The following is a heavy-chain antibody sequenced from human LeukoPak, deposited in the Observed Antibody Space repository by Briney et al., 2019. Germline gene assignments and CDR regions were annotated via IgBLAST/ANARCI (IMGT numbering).Heavy chain of an antibody. V-gene: IGHV3-11*06. J-gene: IGHJ4*02. CDR2: IGIDSGNT. Sequence: GGSLRLSCAASGFIFGDYSMNWVRRPPGKGLEWIPYIGIDSGNTKYADSVKGRFTISADSAKNSLFLHMNSLRVEDTAVYYCARDHNFAFDNWGQGTLVTVSS. D-gene: IGHD5-24*01. CDR3: ARDHNFAFDN. CDR1: GFIFGDYS.